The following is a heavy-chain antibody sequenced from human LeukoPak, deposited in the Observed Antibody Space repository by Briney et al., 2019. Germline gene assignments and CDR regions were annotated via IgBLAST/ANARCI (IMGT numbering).Heavy chain of an antibody. V-gene: IGHV3-7*01. CDR3: TRVIVVVPGYFDYFDF. Sequence: GGSLRLSCAASGFTFSNYYMRWIRQAPGKGLEWVANINEDGSNKWHLGSVKGRFTVSRDNARNSLYLQMNSLRAEDTAVYYCTRVIVVVPGYFDYFDFWGQGALVTVSS. CDR2: INEDGSNK. CDR1: GFTFSNYY. D-gene: IGHD2-21*02. J-gene: IGHJ4*02.